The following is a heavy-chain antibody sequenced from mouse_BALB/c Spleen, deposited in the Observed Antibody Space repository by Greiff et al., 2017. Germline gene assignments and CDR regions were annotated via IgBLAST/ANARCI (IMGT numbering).Heavy chain of an antibody. CDR1: GFSLTSYG. J-gene: IGHJ4*01. CDR2: IWAGGST. V-gene: IGHV2-9*02. D-gene: IGHD2-1*01. Sequence: VKVVESGPGLVAPSQSLSITCTVSGFSLTSYGVHWVRQPPGKGLEWLGVIWAGGSTNYNSALMSRLSISKDNSKSQVFLKMNSLQTDDTAMYYCARVCGNNYYAMDYWGQGTSVTVSS. CDR3: ARVCGNNYYAMDY.